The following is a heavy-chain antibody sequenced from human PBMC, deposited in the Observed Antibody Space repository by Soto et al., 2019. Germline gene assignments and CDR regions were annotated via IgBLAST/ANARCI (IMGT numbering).Heavy chain of an antibody. CDR1: GFTFSSYG. CDR2: IAYDGSNK. V-gene: IGHV3-30*19. CDR3: ARAFLGEKGYGMDV. Sequence: QPGGSLRLSCAASGFTFSSYGMHWVRQAPGKGLEWVAVIAYDGSNKYYADSVKGRFTISRDNSKNTLYLQMNSLRAEDTAVYYCARAFLGEKGYGMDVWGQGTTVTVSS. J-gene: IGHJ6*02.